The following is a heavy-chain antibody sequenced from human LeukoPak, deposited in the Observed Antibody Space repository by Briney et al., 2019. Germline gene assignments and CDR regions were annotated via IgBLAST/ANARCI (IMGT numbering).Heavy chain of an antibody. Sequence: PGGSLRLSCAASGFTFSSYAMHWVRQAPGKGLEWVAVISYDGSNKYYADSVKGRFTISRDNSKNTLYLQMNSLRAEDTAVYYCARDPNLWNHGLLGYWGQGTLVTVSS. D-gene: IGHD1-14*01. CDR1: GFTFSSYA. J-gene: IGHJ4*02. CDR2: ISYDGSNK. V-gene: IGHV3-30-3*01. CDR3: ARDPNLWNHGLLGY.